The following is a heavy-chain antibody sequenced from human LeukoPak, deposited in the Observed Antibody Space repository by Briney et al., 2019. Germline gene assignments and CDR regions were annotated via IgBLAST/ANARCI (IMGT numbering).Heavy chain of an antibody. CDR3: AKDLDSSGYYNAFDI. D-gene: IGHD3-22*01. Sequence: PGGSLILSCAAAGFTFSSYAMSWVRQAPGKGLEWVSAISGSGGSTYYADSVKGRFTISRDNSKNTLYLQMNSLRAEDTAVYYCAKDLDSSGYYNAFDIWGQGTMVTVSS. V-gene: IGHV3-23*01. CDR2: ISGSGGST. CDR1: GFTFSSYA. J-gene: IGHJ3*02.